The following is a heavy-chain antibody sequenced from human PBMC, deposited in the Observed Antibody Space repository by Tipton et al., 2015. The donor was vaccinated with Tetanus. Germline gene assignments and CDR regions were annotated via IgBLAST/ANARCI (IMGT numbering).Heavy chain of an antibody. J-gene: IGHJ2*01. D-gene: IGHD2-15*01. CDR1: GGSIDSSNYY. CDR2: IYAAGST. CDR3: ARVPLGGGYFET. Sequence: GLVKPSETLSLTCSVSGGSIDSSNYYWAWVRQPPGKGLEWVSIIYAAGSTYYADSVKGRFTISRDISKDKVFLQMDSVRPEDTAVYDWARVPLGGGYFETWGRGTLGTVSS. V-gene: IGHV3-53*01.